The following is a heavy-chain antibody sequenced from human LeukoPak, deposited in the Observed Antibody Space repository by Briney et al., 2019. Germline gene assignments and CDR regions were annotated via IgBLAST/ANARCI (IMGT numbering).Heavy chain of an antibody. D-gene: IGHD6-19*01. Sequence: GGSLRLSCAASGFSFSTFWMNWVRQSPGKGLEWVSSISSSSSYIYYADSVKGRFTNSRDNAKNSLYLQMNSLRAEDTAVYYCASLLNSGSYSIADYWGQGTLVTVSS. CDR3: ASLLNSGSYSIADY. CDR1: GFSFSTFW. V-gene: IGHV3-21*01. CDR2: ISSSSSYI. J-gene: IGHJ4*02.